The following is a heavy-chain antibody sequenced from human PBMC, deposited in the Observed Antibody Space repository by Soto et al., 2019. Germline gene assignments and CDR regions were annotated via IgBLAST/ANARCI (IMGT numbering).Heavy chain of an antibody. V-gene: IGHV3-43*01. J-gene: IGHJ6*02. CDR3: AKHYCSSTSCYGPYYYYGMDV. Sequence: PGGSLRLSCAASGFTFDDYTMHWVRQAPGKGLEWVSLISWDGGSTYYADSVKGRFTISRDNSKNSLYLQMNSLRTEDTALYYCAKHYCSSTSCYGPYYYYGMDVSGQGTTVTVSS. D-gene: IGHD2-2*01. CDR2: ISWDGGST. CDR1: GFTFDDYT.